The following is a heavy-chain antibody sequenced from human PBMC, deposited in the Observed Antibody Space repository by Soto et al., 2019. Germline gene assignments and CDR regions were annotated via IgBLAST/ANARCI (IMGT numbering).Heavy chain of an antibody. CDR1: GFTFSSYG. V-gene: IGHV3-30*18. CDR2: MSNDGTSR. Sequence: GGSLRLSCAASGFTFSSYGMHWVRQAPGKGLEWVAVMSNDGTSRFYADSVKGRFTISRDNSKNTLYLQMNSLRAEDTAIYYCAKVRVTEYYYYAMDVWGQGTTVTVSS. D-gene: IGHD4-4*01. J-gene: IGHJ6*02. CDR3: AKVRVTEYYYYAMDV.